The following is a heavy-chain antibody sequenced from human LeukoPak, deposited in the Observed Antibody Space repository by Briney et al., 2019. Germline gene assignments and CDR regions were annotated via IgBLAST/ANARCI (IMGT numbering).Heavy chain of an antibody. CDR2: INNSGST. Sequence: SETLSLTCAVYGGSFSGYYWNWIRQPPGKGLEWIGEINNSGSTNYNPSLKSRATISRDTSKNQFSLKLSSVTAADTAVYYCAKAGFYDILTDGLDIWGQGTMVTVSS. D-gene: IGHD3-9*01. CDR3: AKAGFYDILTDGLDI. V-gene: IGHV4-34*01. J-gene: IGHJ3*02. CDR1: GGSFSGYY.